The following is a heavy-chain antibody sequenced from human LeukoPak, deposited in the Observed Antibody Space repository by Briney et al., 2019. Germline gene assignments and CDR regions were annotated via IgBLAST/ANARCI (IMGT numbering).Heavy chain of an antibody. Sequence: KPGGSLRLSCAASGFTFSNYAMHWVRQAPGKGLEWVSSISSSSSCIYYADSVKGRFTISRDNAKNSLYLQMNSLRAEDTAVYYCAREGYSSSWYSPTPSYYYYYMDVWGKGTTVTVSS. CDR1: GFTFSNYA. CDR2: ISSSSSCI. D-gene: IGHD6-13*01. V-gene: IGHV3-21*01. J-gene: IGHJ6*03. CDR3: AREGYSSSWYSPTPSYYYYYMDV.